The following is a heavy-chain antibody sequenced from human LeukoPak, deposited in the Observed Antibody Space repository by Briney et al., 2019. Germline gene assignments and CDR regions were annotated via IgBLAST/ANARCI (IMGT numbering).Heavy chain of an antibody. D-gene: IGHD3-3*01. CDR2: INHSGST. J-gene: IGHJ4*02. CDR1: GGSFSGYY. V-gene: IGHV4-34*01. CDR3: ARGIIRGPAYYDFWSGYVGFDY. Sequence: PSETLSLTCAVYGGSFSGYYWSWIRQPPGKGLEWIGEINHSGSTNYNPSLKSRVTISVDTSKNQFSLKLSSVAAADTAVYYGARGIIRGPAYYDFWSGYVGFDYWGQGTLVTVSS.